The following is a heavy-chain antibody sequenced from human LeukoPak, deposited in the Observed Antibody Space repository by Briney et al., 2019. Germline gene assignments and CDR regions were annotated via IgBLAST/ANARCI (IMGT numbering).Heavy chain of an antibody. V-gene: IGHV3-21*01. CDR2: ISSSSSYI. CDR1: GFTFSSYS. D-gene: IGHD6-19*01. J-gene: IGHJ4*02. Sequence: GGSLRLSCAASGFTFSSYSMNWVRQAPGKGLEWVSSISSSSSYIYYADSVKGRFTISRDNAKNSLYLQMNSLRAEDTAMYYCARRIYGYSSGWYFDYWGQGTLVTVSS. CDR3: ARRIYGYSSGWYFDY.